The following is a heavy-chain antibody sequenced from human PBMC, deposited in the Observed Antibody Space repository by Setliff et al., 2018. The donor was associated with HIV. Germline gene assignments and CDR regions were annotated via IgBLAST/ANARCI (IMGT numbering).Heavy chain of an antibody. CDR1: GGSITTTNYY. V-gene: IGHV4-39*07. CDR3: ARARGPPLPVLDF. Sequence: PSETLSLTCTVSGGSITTTNYYWGWVRQSPGKGLEWIGVIYYRGSAYYNLSLQSRVTLSVDTSKNSFSLHLTSVTAADTAVYFCARARGPPLPVLDFWG. D-gene: IGHD3-10*01. J-gene: IGHJ4*01. CDR2: IYYRGSA.